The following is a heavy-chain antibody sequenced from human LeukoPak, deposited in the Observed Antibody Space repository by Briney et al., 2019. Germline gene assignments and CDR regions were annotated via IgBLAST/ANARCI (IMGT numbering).Heavy chain of an antibody. CDR3: ARVQQLVNNWFDP. V-gene: IGHV1-69*05. CDR2: IIPIFGTA. Sequence: SVKVSCKASGGTFSSYAISWVRQAPGQGLEWMGGIIPIFGTADYAQKFQGRVTITTDESTSTAYMELSSLRSEDTAVYYCARVQQLVNNWFDPWGQGTLVTVSS. J-gene: IGHJ5*02. CDR1: GGTFSSYA. D-gene: IGHD6-13*01.